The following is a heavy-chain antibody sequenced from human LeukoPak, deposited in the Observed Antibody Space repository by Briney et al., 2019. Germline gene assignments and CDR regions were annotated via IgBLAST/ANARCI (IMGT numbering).Heavy chain of an antibody. CDR2: ISGSGGST. J-gene: IGHJ4*02. CDR1: RFTFSSYA. CDR3: AKDGLEWLLAY. V-gene: IGHV3-23*01. D-gene: IGHD3-3*01. Sequence: PGGSLRLSCAASRFTFSSYAMSWVRQAPGKGLEWVSAISGSGGSTYYADSVKGRFSISRDNSKNTLYLQMNSLRAEDTAVYYCAKDGLEWLLAYWGQGTLVTVSS.